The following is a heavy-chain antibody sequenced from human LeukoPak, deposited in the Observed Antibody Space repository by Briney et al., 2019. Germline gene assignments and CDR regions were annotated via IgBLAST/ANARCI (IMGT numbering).Heavy chain of an antibody. CDR1: GGSFSGYY. CDR3: ARALTYYYGSGSYRNWFDP. J-gene: IGHJ5*02. V-gene: IGHV4-34*01. Sequence: SETLSLTCAVYGGSFSGYYWSWIRQPPGKGLEWIGEINHSGSTNYNPSLKSRVTISVDTSKNQISLKLSSVTAADTAVYYCARALTYYYGSGSYRNWFDPWGQGTLVTVSS. D-gene: IGHD3-10*01. CDR2: INHSGST.